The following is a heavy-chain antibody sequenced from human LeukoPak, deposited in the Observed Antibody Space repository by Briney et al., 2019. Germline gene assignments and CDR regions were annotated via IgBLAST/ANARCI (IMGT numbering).Heavy chain of an antibody. J-gene: IGHJ6*02. D-gene: IGHD3/OR15-3a*01. V-gene: IGHV4-31*03. CDR3: ARENVILAYDMDV. CDR2: IYYSGST. Sequence: SQTLSLTCTVSGGSISSGGYYWSWIRQHPGKGLEWIGYIYYSGSTYYNPSLKSRVTISVDTSKNQFSLKLSSVTAADTAVYYCARENVILAYDMDVWGQGTTVTVSS. CDR1: GGSISSGGYY.